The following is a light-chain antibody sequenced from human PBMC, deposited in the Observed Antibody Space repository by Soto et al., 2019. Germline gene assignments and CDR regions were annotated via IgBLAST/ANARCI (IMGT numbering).Light chain of an antibody. CDR3: SSHANSASVV. CDR1: SSDVGGYNY. Sequence: QSVLTQPASVSGSLGQSITISCTGTSSDVGGYNYVSWYQQHPGKAPKLMIYEVSNRPSGVSNRFSGSKSGNTASLTISGLQAEDEADYYCSSHANSASVVFGGGTKVTVL. CDR2: EVS. V-gene: IGLV2-14*01. J-gene: IGLJ2*01.